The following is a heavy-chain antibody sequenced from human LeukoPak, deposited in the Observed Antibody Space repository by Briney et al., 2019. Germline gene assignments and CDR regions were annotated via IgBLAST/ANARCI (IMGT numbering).Heavy chain of an antibody. CDR3: ARGYCSGGSCYSVENWFDP. V-gene: IGHV1-2*06. CDR1: GYTFTGYY. CDR2: INPNSGGT. D-gene: IGHD2-15*01. J-gene: IGHJ5*02. Sequence: ASVKVSCKAAGYTFTGYYMFWVRQAPGQGLEWMGRINPNSGGTNYAQKFQGRVTMTRDTSVSTAYMELSRLRSDDTAVYYCARGYCSGGSCYSVENWFDPWGQGTLVTVSS.